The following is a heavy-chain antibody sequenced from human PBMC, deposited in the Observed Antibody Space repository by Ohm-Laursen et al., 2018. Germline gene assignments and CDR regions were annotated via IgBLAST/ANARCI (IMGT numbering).Heavy chain of an antibody. CDR3: PKLYYYDSSGYYYDDY. Sequence: SLRLSCAASGFTFSSYGMHWVRQAPGQGLEWVAVKSYDGSNKYYADSVKGRFTISRDNSKNTLYLQMNSLRAEDTAVYYCPKLYYYDSSGYYYDDYWGQGTLVTVSS. J-gene: IGHJ4*02. D-gene: IGHD3-22*01. CDR1: GFTFSSYG. CDR2: KSYDGSNK. V-gene: IGHV3-30*18.